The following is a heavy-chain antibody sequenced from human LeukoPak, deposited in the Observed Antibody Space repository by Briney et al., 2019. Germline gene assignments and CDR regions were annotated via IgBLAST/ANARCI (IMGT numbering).Heavy chain of an antibody. CDR2: IYPGHSDT. J-gene: IGHJ4*02. CDR3: ASGSSGWYRYFDY. V-gene: IGHV5-51*01. Sequence: GESLKISCKGSGYTFTNYWIGWVRQMPGKGLEWMGIIYPGHSDTRYSPSFQGQVTISADKSITTAYLQWSSLKASDTAMYYCASGSSGWYRYFDYWGQGTLVTVSS. CDR1: GYTFTNYW. D-gene: IGHD6-19*01.